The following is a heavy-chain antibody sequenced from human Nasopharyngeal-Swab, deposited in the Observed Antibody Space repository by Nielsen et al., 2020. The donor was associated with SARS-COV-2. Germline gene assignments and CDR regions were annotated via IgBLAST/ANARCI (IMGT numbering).Heavy chain of an antibody. V-gene: IGHV3-48*03. CDR2: ISSSGSTI. CDR3: ARVVPFLLPRRGHWYFDL. D-gene: IGHD3-3*02. Sequence: GGSLRLSCAASGFTFSSYEMNWVRKAPGKGPEWVSYISSSGSTIYYADSVKGRFTISRDNAKNSLYLQMNSLRAEDTAVYYCARVVPFLLPRRGHWYFDLWGRGTLVTVSS. CDR1: GFTFSSYE. J-gene: IGHJ2*01.